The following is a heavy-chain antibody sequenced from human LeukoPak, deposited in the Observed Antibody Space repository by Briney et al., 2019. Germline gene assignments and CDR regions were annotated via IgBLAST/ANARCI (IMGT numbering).Heavy chain of an antibody. J-gene: IGHJ3*02. CDR3: ARVRSSLHLDVFDI. V-gene: IGHV4-39*07. Sequence: SETLSLTCTVSGGSISSSYYYWGWIHQPPGKGLEWIGTIYYSGSTYYNPSLKSRVTISVDTSKNQFSLKLRSVTAADTAVYYCARVRSSLHLDVFDIWGQGTMVTVSP. D-gene: IGHD2-2*01. CDR1: GGSISSSYYY. CDR2: IYYSGST.